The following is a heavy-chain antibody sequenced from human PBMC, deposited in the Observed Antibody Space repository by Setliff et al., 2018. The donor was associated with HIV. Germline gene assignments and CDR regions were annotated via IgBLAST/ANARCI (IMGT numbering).Heavy chain of an antibody. D-gene: IGHD2-2*01. J-gene: IGHJ4*02. CDR1: GDSISIYY. V-gene: IGHV4-59*01. CDR3: ARSPVRYCSSTTCSMFFDY. Sequence: SETLSLTCTISGDSISIYYWNWIRQPPGKGLEWIGYINYSGSTNYNPSLKSRVTISLDTSKNQFSLNLRSVTAADTAVYYCARSPVRYCSSTTCSMFFDYWGQGTLVTVSS. CDR2: INYSGST.